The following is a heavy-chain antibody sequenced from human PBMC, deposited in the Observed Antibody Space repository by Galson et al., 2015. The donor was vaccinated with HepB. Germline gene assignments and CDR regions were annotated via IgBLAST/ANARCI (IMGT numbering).Heavy chain of an antibody. V-gene: IGHV1-69*13. CDR1: GGTFSSYA. Sequence: SVKVSCKASGGTFSSYAISWVRQAPGQGLEWMGGIIPIFGTANYAQKFQGRVTITADESTSTAYMELSSLRSEDTAVYYCAREAGYCSGGSCPNWFDPWGQGTLVTVSS. J-gene: IGHJ5*02. D-gene: IGHD2-15*01. CDR2: IIPIFGTA. CDR3: AREAGYCSGGSCPNWFDP.